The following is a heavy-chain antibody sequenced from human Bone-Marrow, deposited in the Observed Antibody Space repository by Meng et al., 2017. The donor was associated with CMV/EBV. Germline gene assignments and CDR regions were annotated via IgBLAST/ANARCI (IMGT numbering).Heavy chain of an antibody. V-gene: IGHV3-30*02. D-gene: IGHD5-24*01. CDR3: AKRTERWLHLDY. CDR1: GFTFSSYG. Sequence: GESLKISCAASGFTFSSYGMHWVRQAPGKGLEWVAFIQYDGSNKYYADSVKGRFTISRDNSKNTLYLQMNSLRAEDTAVYYCAKRTERWLHLDYWGQGTLVTVSS. CDR2: IQYDGSNK. J-gene: IGHJ4*02.